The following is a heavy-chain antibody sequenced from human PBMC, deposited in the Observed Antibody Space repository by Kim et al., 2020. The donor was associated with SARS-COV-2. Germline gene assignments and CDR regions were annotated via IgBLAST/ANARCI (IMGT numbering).Heavy chain of an antibody. CDR2: MNQDGNER. D-gene: IGHD2-8*01. CDR1: GFTFRTFW. J-gene: IGHJ2*01. Sequence: GGSLRLSCAGSGFTFRTFWMSWVRQAPGKGLEWVANMNQDGNERYYGDSVKGRFTISRDNAKNSLYLQMNSLRAEDAAVYYCARPRMLYFGYFDLWGRGTLVTVSS. V-gene: IGHV3-7*03. CDR3: ARPRMLYFGYFDL.